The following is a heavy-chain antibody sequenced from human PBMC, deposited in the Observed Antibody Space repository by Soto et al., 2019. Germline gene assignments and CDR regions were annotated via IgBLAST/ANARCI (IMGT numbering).Heavy chain of an antibody. Sequence: SETLSLTCTVSGGSISSSSYYWGWIRQPPGKGLEWIGSIYYSGSTYYNPSLKSRVTISVDTSKNQFSLKLSSVTAADTAVYYCARGTGRYCSGGSCYSGSAYYYYGTDVWGQATTVTVSS. V-gene: IGHV4-39*01. D-gene: IGHD2-15*01. CDR1: GGSISSSSYY. J-gene: IGHJ6*02. CDR3: ARGTGRYCSGGSCYSGSAYYYYGTDV. CDR2: IYYSGST.